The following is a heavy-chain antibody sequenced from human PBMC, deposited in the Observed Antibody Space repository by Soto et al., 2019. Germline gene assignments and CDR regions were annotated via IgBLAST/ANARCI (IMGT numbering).Heavy chain of an antibody. CDR2: IYHSGST. D-gene: IGHD2-2*01. CDR3: AKIIILVPGASYGMDV. Sequence: SETLSLTCAVSGGSISSGGYSWSWIRQPPGKGLDWIGYIYHSGSTYYNPSLKSRVTISLDTSKNQFSLKLSSVTAADTAMYFCAKIIILVPGASYGMDVWGQGTTVTVSS. CDR1: GGSISSGGYS. V-gene: IGHV4-30-2*02. J-gene: IGHJ6*02.